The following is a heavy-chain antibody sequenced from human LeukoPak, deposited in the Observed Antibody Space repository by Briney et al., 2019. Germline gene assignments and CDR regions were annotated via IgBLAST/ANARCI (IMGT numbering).Heavy chain of an antibody. D-gene: IGHD3-10*01. CDR2: IYSSGST. V-gene: IGHV4-39*07. Sequence: SETLSLTCRVSGASINSGSNYWGWIRQPPGKTLEWIGSIYSSGSTYYNPSLKSRVIIMIDTPKNHFSLTLSSVTATDTAVYYCARSDGYGLVGIWGQGTMVTVSS. J-gene: IGHJ3*02. CDR3: ARSDGYGLVGI. CDR1: GASINSGSNY.